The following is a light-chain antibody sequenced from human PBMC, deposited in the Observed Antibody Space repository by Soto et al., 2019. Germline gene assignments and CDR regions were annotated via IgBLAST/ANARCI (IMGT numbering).Light chain of an antibody. J-gene: IGKJ1*01. CDR3: QQYESNPWT. CDR1: QSIGSW. Sequence: DIQMTQSPSTLSASVGDRVTITCRASQSIGSWLAWYQQKPGKAPNLLINKASSLESGVPSRFSGSGSGTEFTLTISSLQPDDLATYYCQQYESNPWTFGQGTKVEIK. CDR2: KAS. V-gene: IGKV1-5*03.